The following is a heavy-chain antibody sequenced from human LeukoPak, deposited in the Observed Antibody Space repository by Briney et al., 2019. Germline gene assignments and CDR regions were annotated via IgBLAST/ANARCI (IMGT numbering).Heavy chain of an antibody. CDR2: IIPILGIA. CDR3: ARVADSSGYSDY. D-gene: IGHD3-22*01. V-gene: IGHV1-69*04. CDR1: GGTFINHS. Sequence: SVKVSCKASGGTFINHSLSWVRQAPGQGLEWMGRIIPILGIANYAQKFQGRVTITADKSTSTAYMELSSLRSEDTAVYYCARVADSSGYSDYWGQGTLVTVSS. J-gene: IGHJ4*02.